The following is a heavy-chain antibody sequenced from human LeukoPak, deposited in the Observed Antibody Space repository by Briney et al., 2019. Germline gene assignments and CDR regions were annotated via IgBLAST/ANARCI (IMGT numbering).Heavy chain of an antibody. J-gene: IGHJ4*02. D-gene: IGHD5-18*01. CDR2: ISSSSSYI. CDR1: GFTFSSYS. Sequence: GSLRLSCAASGFTFSSYSMNWVRQAPGKGLEWVSSISSSSSYIYYADSVKGRFTISRDNAKNSLYLQMNSLRAEDTAVYYCARDTRVDTATDYWGQGTLVTVSS. V-gene: IGHV3-21*01. CDR3: ARDTRVDTATDY.